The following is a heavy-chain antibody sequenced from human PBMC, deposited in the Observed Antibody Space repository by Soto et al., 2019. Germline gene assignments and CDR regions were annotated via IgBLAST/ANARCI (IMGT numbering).Heavy chain of an antibody. Sequence: GESLKISCKGSGYSFTSYWIGWVRQMPGKGLEWMGIIYPGDSDTRYSPSFQGQVTISADKSISTAYLQWSSLKASDTAMYYCARVLPPYDILTGYYSGAFGYWGQGTLVTVSS. CDR3: ARVLPPYDILTGYYSGAFGY. CDR2: IYPGDSDT. D-gene: IGHD3-9*01. J-gene: IGHJ4*02. V-gene: IGHV5-51*01. CDR1: GYSFTSYW.